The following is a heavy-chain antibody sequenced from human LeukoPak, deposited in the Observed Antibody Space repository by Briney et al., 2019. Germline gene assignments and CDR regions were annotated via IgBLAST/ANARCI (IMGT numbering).Heavy chain of an antibody. D-gene: IGHD3-10*01. CDR2: MNPNSGNT. Sequence: GASVKVSCKASGYTFTSYDINWVRQATGEGREWMGWMNPNSGNTGYAQKFQGRVTITTNTSISTAYMELSSLRSEDTAVYYCARAKLWFRELLSDWGQGTLVTVSS. CDR3: ARAKLWFRELLSD. J-gene: IGHJ4*02. V-gene: IGHV1-8*03. CDR1: GYTFTSYD.